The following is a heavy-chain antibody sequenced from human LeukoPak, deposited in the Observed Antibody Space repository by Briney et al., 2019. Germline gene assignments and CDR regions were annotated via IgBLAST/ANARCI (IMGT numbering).Heavy chain of an antibody. CDR1: GFTFSSYW. Sequence: GGSLRLSCAASGFTFSSYWMHWVRHAPGKGLVWVSRINSDGSSTTYADSVKGRFTISRDSAKNTLYLQMTSLRAEDTAVYYCATHKYGSGSYLYDYWGQGTLVTVSS. J-gene: IGHJ4*02. V-gene: IGHV3-74*01. D-gene: IGHD3-10*01. CDR3: ATHKYGSGSYLYDY. CDR2: INSDGSST.